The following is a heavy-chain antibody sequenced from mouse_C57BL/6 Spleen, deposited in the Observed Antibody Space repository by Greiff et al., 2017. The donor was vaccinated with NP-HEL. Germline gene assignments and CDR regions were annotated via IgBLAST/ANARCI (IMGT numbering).Heavy chain of an antibody. J-gene: IGHJ4*01. D-gene: IGHD4-1*01. CDR1: GFTFSDYG. Sequence: EVQGVESGGGLVQPGGSLKLPCAASGFTFSDYGMAWVRQAPRKGPEWVAFISNLAYSIYYADTVTGRFTISRENAKNTLYLEMSSLRSEDTAMYYCARLGFYAMDYWGQGTSVTVSS. CDR3: ARLGFYAMDY. V-gene: IGHV5-15*01. CDR2: ISNLAYSI.